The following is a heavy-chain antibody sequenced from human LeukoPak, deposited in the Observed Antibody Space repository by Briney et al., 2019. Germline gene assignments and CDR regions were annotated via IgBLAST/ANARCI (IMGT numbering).Heavy chain of an antibody. J-gene: IGHJ4*02. CDR1: SYSISSGYY. V-gene: IGHV4-38-2*02. CDR3: ARGGGAAPFDY. D-gene: IGHD5-12*01. CDR2: IYSSGST. Sequence: SETLSLTCTVSSYSISSGYYWGWIRQSPGKGLEWIGRIYSSGSTNYNPSLKSRVAISGDTFKNQFSLRLGSVTAADTAVYYCARGGGAAPFDYWGLGTQVTVSS.